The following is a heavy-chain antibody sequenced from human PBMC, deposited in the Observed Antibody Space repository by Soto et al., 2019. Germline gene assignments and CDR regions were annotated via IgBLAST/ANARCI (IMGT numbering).Heavy chain of an antibody. CDR1: GFNFISYG. V-gene: IGHV3-30-3*01. Sequence: GGSLRLSVAASGFNFISYGMHGVRQAPGKGLEWVAVISYGGSNKYYPDSVKGRFTISRENSNTTLFLQIKSLRAEDTAVYYCARPLEYSSSPWYGLDVWGQGTTVTVSS. CDR3: ARPLEYSSSPWYGLDV. J-gene: IGHJ6*02. CDR2: ISYGGSNK. D-gene: IGHD6-6*01.